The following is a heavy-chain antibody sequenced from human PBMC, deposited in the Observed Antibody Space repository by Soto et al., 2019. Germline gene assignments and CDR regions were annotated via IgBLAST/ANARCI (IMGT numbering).Heavy chain of an antibody. J-gene: IGHJ4*02. CDR3: ARLSRVSTSKWAFDY. V-gene: IGHV1-18*01. CDR1: GYTFTSYG. CDR2: ISAYNGNT. D-gene: IGHD1-26*01. Sequence: ASVKVSCKASGYTFTSYGISWVRQAPGQGLEWMGWISAYNGNTNYAQKLQGRVTMTTDTSTSTAYMELRSLRSDDTAVYYCARLSRVSTSKWAFDYWGQGTLVTVSS.